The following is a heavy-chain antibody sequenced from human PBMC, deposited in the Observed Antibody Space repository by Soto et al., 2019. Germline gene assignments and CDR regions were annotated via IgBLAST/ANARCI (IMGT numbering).Heavy chain of an antibody. CDR2: IWYDGSNK. D-gene: IGHD3-10*02. CDR1: GFTFSSYG. Sequence: QVQLVESGGGVVQPGRSLRLSCAASGFTFSSYGMHWVRQAPGKGLEWVAVIWYDGSNKYYADSVKGRFTISRDNSKKALYRLMTGRRAVDTCVYDCARGVALFDDFGLDVWGQGTPVTVSS. CDR3: ARGVALFDDFGLDV. V-gene: IGHV3-33*01. J-gene: IGHJ6*02.